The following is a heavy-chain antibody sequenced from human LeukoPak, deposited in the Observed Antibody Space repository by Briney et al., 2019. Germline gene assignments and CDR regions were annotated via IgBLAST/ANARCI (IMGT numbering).Heavy chain of an antibody. CDR2: ISGDGGST. Sequence: PGGSLRLSCAASGFMFDDYGMNWVRQAPGKGLEWVSFISGDGGSTYYAGSVKGRFTISRDNSKNSLYLQMNSLRLGDTALYYCATDCSGNRCYSLWGQGTLVTVSS. J-gene: IGHJ4*02. D-gene: IGHD2-15*01. V-gene: IGHV3-43*02. CDR3: ATDCSGNRCYSL. CDR1: GFMFDDYG.